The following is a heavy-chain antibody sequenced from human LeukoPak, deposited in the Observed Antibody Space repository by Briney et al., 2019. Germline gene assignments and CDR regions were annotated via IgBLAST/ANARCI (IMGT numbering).Heavy chain of an antibody. CDR1: GYTFTSYD. D-gene: IGHD2-2*01. CDR3: ARHLFRGFAVVPAAPNGMDV. CDR2: MNPNSGNT. V-gene: IGHV1-8*01. J-gene: IGHJ6*02. Sequence: GASVKVSCKASGYTFTSYDINWVRQATGQGLEWMGWMNPNSGNTGYARKFQGRVTMTRNTSISTAYMELSSLRSEDTAVYYCARHLFRGFAVVPAAPNGMDVWGQGTTVTVSS.